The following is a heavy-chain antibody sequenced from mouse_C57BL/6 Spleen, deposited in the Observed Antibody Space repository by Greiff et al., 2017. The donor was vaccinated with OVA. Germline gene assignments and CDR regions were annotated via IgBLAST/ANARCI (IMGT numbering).Heavy chain of an antibody. CDR1: GYTFTSYW. Sequence: VQLQQPGAELVRPGSSVKLSCKASGYTFTSYWMDWVKQRPGQGLEWIGNIYPSDSETHYNQKFKDKATLTVDKSSSTAYMQLSSLTSEDSAVYYCARSGTTVVAPNYAMDYWGQGTSVTVSS. V-gene: IGHV1-61*01. D-gene: IGHD1-1*01. CDR2: IYPSDSET. CDR3: ARSGTTVVAPNYAMDY. J-gene: IGHJ4*01.